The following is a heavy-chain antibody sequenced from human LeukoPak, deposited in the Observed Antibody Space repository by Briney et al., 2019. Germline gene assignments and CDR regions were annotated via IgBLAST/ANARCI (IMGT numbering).Heavy chain of an antibody. CDR2: IKRKSDGGTT. J-gene: IGHJ4*02. D-gene: IGHD5-12*01. Sequence: GGSLRLSCEASGFTFRKAWMNWVRQAPGKGLEWVGRIKRKSDGGTTDYRASVKGRFTISRDDSKNTLYLQMNSLKTEDTALYYCTTDGGENIVAPIDYWGQGTLVTVSA. CDR1: GFTFRKAW. V-gene: IGHV3-15*01. CDR3: TTDGGENIVAPIDY.